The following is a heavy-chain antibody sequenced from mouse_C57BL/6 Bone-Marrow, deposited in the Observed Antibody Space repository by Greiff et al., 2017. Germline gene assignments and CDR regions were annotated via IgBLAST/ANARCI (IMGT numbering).Heavy chain of an antibody. CDR2: ISSGSSTI. CDR3: ARDNYYGSGAY. V-gene: IGHV5-17*01. D-gene: IGHD1-1*01. Sequence: EVKLEESGGGLVKPGGSLKLSCAASGFTFSDYGMHWVRQAPEKGLEWVAYISSGSSTIYYADTVKGRFTISRDNAKNTLFLQMTSLRSEDTAMYYCARDNYYGSGAYWGQGTLVTVSA. J-gene: IGHJ3*01. CDR1: GFTFSDYG.